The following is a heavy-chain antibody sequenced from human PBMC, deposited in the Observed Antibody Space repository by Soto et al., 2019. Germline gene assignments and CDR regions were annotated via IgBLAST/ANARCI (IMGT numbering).Heavy chain of an antibody. V-gene: IGHV3-23*01. CDR1: GLTFSSYP. J-gene: IGHJ4*02. Sequence: EVQLLESGGGLVQPGGSLRLSCAASGLTFSSYPMSWVRQAPGKGLQWVSSISVSAGTTYYEDSVKGRFTISRDNSKNTLYLQMNSLRAEDTAVYYCAKDGIRGIHIDNWGQGTLVTVSS. CDR2: ISVSAGTT. CDR3: AKDGIRGIHIDN.